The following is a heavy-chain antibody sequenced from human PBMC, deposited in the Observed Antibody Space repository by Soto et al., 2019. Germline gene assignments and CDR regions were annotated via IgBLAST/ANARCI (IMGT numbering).Heavy chain of an antibody. Sequence: EVQLVESGGGLVQPRGSLRLSCAAFGFTFTSYAMHWVRQAPGKGLEYVSAISSNGGSIYYANSVKGRFTISRDNSKNTLYLQMGSLRAEDMAVYYCARQWLDSYYFDYWGQGTLVTVSS. CDR1: GFTFTSYA. V-gene: IGHV3-64*01. CDR2: ISSNGGSI. D-gene: IGHD6-19*01. CDR3: ARQWLDSYYFDY. J-gene: IGHJ4*02.